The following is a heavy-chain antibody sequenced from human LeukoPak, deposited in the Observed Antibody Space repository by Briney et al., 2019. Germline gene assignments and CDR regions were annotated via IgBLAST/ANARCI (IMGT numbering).Heavy chain of an antibody. J-gene: IGHJ4*02. D-gene: IGHD3-22*01. V-gene: IGHV3-23*01. CDR1: GFTFSSYA. CDR3: AKKAPYYYDSSGYYFDY. Sequence: GGSLRLSCAASGFTFSSYAMSWVRQAPGKGLEWASGISGSGGSIYYADSVKGRFTISRDNSKNTLYLQMNSLRAEDTAVYYCAKKAPYYYDSSGYYFDYWGQGTLVTVSS. CDR2: ISGSGGSI.